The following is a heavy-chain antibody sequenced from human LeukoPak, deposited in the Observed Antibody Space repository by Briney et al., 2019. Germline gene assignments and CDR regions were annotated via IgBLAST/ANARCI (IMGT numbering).Heavy chain of an antibody. V-gene: IGHV3-53*01. CDR3: ARYTFRAVDI. CDR2: IYRDGNT. CDR1: GLSLSVNY. D-gene: IGHD2-2*02. J-gene: IGHJ3*02. Sequence: PGGSLRLSCAASGLSLSVNYMTWVRQSPGKGLEWLSNIYRDGNTYYADSVNGRFSISRDDYKNTLYLEMNSLRAEDTALYYCARYTFRAVDIWGQGSVVTGSS.